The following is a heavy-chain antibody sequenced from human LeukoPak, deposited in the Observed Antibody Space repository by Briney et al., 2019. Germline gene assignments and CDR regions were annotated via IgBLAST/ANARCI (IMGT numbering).Heavy chain of an antibody. J-gene: IGHJ4*02. Sequence: GGSLRLSCVVSGFTFSTYSMNWVRQAPGKGLEWASYISSTSGTMHYADSVKGRFTISRDSAKNSLYLQMNSLRAEDTAVYFCARELKFAMAAFDYWGQGTLVSVSS. CDR1: GFTFSTYS. D-gene: IGHD5-18*01. CDR2: ISSTSGTM. V-gene: IGHV3-48*01. CDR3: ARELKFAMAAFDY.